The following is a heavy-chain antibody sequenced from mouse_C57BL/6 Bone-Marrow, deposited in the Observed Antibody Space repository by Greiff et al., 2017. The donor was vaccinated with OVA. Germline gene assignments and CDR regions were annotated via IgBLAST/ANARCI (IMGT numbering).Heavy chain of an antibody. CDR1: GYTFTTYP. J-gene: IGHJ2*01. CDR2: FHPYNDDT. D-gene: IGHD4-1*01. CDR3: ARCLGRTEYFDY. V-gene: IGHV1-47*01. Sequence: QVQLQQSGAELVKPGASVKMSCKASGYTFTTYPIEWMKQNHGKSLEWIGNFHPYNDDTKYNEKFKGKATLTVDKSSSTAYMQLSSLTSEDSAVYYCARCLGRTEYFDYWGQGTTLTVSS.